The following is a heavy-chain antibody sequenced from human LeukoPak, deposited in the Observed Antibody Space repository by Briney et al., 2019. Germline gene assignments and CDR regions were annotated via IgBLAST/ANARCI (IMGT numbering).Heavy chain of an antibody. CDR2: ISAGNGNT. V-gene: IGHV1-3*03. CDR1: GYTFTSYA. Sequence: GASVKVSCKASGYTFTSYAMHWVRQAPGQRLEWMGWISAGNGNTKYSQEFQGRVTITRDTSASTAYMELSSLRSEDMAVYYCARGSGSSWAIDYWGQGTLVTVSS. D-gene: IGHD6-13*01. J-gene: IGHJ4*02. CDR3: ARGSGSSWAIDY.